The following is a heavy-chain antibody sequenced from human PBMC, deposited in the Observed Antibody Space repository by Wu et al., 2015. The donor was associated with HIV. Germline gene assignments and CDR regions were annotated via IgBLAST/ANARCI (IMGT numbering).Heavy chain of an antibody. CDR1: GGTFSSDA. Sequence: QVQLVQSGAEVKEPGSSVKVSCKASGGTFSSDAVSWVRQAPGQGLQWMGKIIPVFGTTKYAQQFQGRVTITADESTRTAFMELSNLRSDDTAVYYCARATLPIARSSWYIFDYWGQGTLVTVSS. V-gene: IGHV1-69*13. CDR3: ARATLPIARSSWYIFDY. D-gene: IGHD6-13*01. J-gene: IGHJ4*02. CDR2: IIPVFGTT.